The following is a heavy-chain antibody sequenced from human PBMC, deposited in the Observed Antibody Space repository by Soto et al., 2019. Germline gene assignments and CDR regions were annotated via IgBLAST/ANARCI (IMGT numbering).Heavy chain of an antibody. CDR1: GGTFSSYA. CDR3: ATPQDYDDCLDS. CDR2: IIPIFGTA. J-gene: IGHJ4*02. Sequence: SVKVSCKASGGTFSSYAISWVRQAPGQGLEWMGGIIPIFGTANYAQKFQGRATITADESTSTAYMELSSLRSEDTAVYYCATPQDYDDCLDSWGQGTLVTVSS. V-gene: IGHV1-69*13. D-gene: IGHD3-22*01.